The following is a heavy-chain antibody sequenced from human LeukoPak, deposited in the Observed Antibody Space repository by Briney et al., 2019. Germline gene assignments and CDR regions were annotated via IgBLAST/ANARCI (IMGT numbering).Heavy chain of an antibody. Sequence: RTSETLSLTCTVSGDSLRSHYWSGIRQPPGKGLEWIGYIYGSESTHYDPSLRSQVTISEDTSKNRFSLKLTSVTAADTAVYYCARNVGWYSHDSWGQGTLVTVSS. CDR3: ARNVGWYSHDS. V-gene: IGHV4-59*08. CDR2: IYGSEST. D-gene: IGHD6-19*01. J-gene: IGHJ4*02. CDR1: GDSLRSHY.